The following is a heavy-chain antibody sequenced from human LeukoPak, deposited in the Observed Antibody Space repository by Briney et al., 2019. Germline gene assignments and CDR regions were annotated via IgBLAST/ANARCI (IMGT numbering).Heavy chain of an antibody. CDR3: ARGSGWYSYGYTDF. J-gene: IGHJ4*02. CDR1: GYTFTSYG. CDR2: ISAYNGNT. D-gene: IGHD5-18*01. V-gene: IGHV1-18*01. Sequence: ASVKVSCKASGYTFTSYGISWVRQAPGRGLDWMGWISAYNGNTNYAQKLQGRVTMTTDTSTSTAYMELRGLRSDDTAVYYCARGSGWYSYGYTDFWGQGTLVTVSS.